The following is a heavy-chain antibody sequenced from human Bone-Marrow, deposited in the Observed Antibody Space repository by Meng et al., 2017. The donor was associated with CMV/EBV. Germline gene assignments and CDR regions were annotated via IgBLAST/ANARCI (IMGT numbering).Heavy chain of an antibody. CDR3: AKDLGDYSNYEWVYYYYYYGMDV. J-gene: IGHJ6*02. V-gene: IGHV3-30*02. D-gene: IGHD4-11*01. CDR2: IRYDGSNK. CDR1: GFTFSSYG. Sequence: GESLKISCAASGFTFSSYGMHWVRQAPGKGLEWVAFIRYDGSNKYYADSVKGRFTISRDNSKNTLYLQMNSLRAEDTAVYYCAKDLGDYSNYEWVYYYYYYGMDVWGQGTTFTVSS.